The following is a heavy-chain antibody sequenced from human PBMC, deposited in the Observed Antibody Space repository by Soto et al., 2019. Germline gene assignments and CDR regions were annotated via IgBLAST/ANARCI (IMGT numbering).Heavy chain of an antibody. Sequence: GGSLRLSCAASGFTFSSYSMNWVRQAPGKGLEWVSSISSSSSYIYYADSVKGRFTISRDNAKNSLYLQMNSLRAEETAVYYCARDRGGHFVLRYFDSLPDYWGQGTLVTVSS. CDR2: ISSSSSYI. J-gene: IGHJ4*02. D-gene: IGHD3-9*01. CDR1: GFTFSSYS. CDR3: ARDRGGHFVLRYFDSLPDY. V-gene: IGHV3-21*01.